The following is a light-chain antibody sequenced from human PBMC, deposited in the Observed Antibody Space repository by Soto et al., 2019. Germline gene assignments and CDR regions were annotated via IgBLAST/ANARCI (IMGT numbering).Light chain of an antibody. Sequence: IVLTQSPGTLSLSPGERATLSCRASQSVSSYLAWYQQKPGQAPRLLIYESSKRATGIPARFSGSGSGTDFTLSISSVEPEDIAVYYCQQRSNWPLYTFGQGTKLEIK. CDR1: QSVSSY. CDR3: QQRSNWPLYT. CDR2: ESS. J-gene: IGKJ2*01. V-gene: IGKV3-11*01.